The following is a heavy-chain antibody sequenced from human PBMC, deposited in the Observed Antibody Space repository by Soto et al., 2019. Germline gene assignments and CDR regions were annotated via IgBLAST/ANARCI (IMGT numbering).Heavy chain of an antibody. CDR3: ARRNDYEYYYYMDV. CDR2: INSDGSST. D-gene: IGHD4-17*01. V-gene: IGHV3-74*01. Sequence: GGSLRLSCAASGFTFSSYWMHWVRQAPGKGLVWVSRINSDGSSTSYADSVKGRFTISRDDAKNTLYLQMNSLRAEDTAVYYCARRNDYEYYYYMDVWGKGTTVTVSS. CDR1: GFTFSSYW. J-gene: IGHJ6*03.